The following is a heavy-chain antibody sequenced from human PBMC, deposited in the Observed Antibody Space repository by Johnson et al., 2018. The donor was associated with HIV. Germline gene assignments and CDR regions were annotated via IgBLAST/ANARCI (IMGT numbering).Heavy chain of an antibody. Sequence: VQLVESGGGLVKPGGSLRLSCAASGFTFSNAWMSWVRQAPGKGLEWVGRIRSKANSYATAYAASVKGRFTISRDDSKNTAYLQMNSLKTEDTAVYYCARALEGDAFDIWGQGTMVTVSS. CDR3: ARALEGDAFDI. CDR1: GFTFSNAW. CDR2: IRSKANSYAT. J-gene: IGHJ3*02. V-gene: IGHV3-73*01. D-gene: IGHD5-24*01.